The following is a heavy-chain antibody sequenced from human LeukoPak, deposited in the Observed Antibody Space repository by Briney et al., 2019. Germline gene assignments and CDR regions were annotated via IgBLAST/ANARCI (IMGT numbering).Heavy chain of an antibody. J-gene: IGHJ4*02. Sequence: GGSLRLSCAASGFTVSGNYMSWVRQSPGKGLEWVAVLYSGTTTYYADSVQGRFIISRDSSKNTLYLQMNSLRVEDSAVYYCAKAGSYYYGSGSRRPLDYWGQGTLVTVSS. CDR1: GFTVSGNY. CDR3: AKAGSYYYGSGSRRPLDY. CDR2: LYSGTTT. D-gene: IGHD3-10*01. V-gene: IGHV3-66*01.